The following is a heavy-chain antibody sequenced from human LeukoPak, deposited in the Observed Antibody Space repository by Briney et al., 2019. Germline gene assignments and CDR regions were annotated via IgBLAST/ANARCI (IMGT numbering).Heavy chain of an antibody. CDR2: INTNTGNP. CDR1: GYIFTSYA. D-gene: IGHD3-16*01. CDR3: ARDWGSLYYGAFDI. Sequence: AASVKVSCKASGYIFTSYAMNWVRQAPGQGLEWMGWINTNTGNPTYAQGFTGRFVFSLDTSVSTAYLQISSLKAEDTAVYYCARDWGSLYYGAFDIWGQGTMVTASS. V-gene: IGHV7-4-1*02. J-gene: IGHJ3*02.